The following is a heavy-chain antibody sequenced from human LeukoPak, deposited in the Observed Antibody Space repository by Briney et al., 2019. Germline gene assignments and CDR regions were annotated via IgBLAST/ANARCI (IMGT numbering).Heavy chain of an antibody. CDR2: INHSGST. J-gene: IGHJ3*02. CDR3: ARASYDFWSGRWYAFDI. D-gene: IGHD3-3*01. Sequence: PSETLSLTCAVYGGSFSGYYWSWIRQPPGKGLEWIGEINHSGSTNYNPSLKSRVTISVDTSKNQFSLKLSSVTAADTAVYYCARASYDFWSGRWYAFDIWGQGTMVTVSS. CDR1: GGSFSGYY. V-gene: IGHV4-34*01.